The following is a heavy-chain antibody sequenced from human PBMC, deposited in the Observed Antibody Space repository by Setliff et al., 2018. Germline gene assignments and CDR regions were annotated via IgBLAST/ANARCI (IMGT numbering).Heavy chain of an antibody. V-gene: IGHV1-46*01. J-gene: IGHJ3*02. CDR2: INPSGGLT. D-gene: IGHD2-2*01. CDR1: GYTLTNYY. CDR3: TRDTNIVVVPPHRTAFDI. Sequence: ASVKVSCKASGYTLTNYYMHWVRQAPGQGLEWMGIINPSGGLTRYAQKFQGRVTMTRDTSTSTVYMEVISLRSEDTAVYYCTRDTNIVVVPPHRTAFDIWGQGTMVTVS.